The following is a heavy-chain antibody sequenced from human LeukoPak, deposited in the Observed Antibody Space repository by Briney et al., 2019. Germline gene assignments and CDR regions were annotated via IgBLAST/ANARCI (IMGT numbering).Heavy chain of an antibody. CDR1: GFSFSAYG. CDR2: IWYDGSSK. V-gene: IGHV3-33*01. CDR3: ARSQSSSLIDY. Sequence: GGSLRLSCAASGFSFSAYGVHWVRQAPGRGLEWVAVIWYDGSSKDYADSVKGRFTLSRDNSKNTLYLQMNSLTVEDTAVYYCARSQSSSLIDYWGQGTLVTVSS. D-gene: IGHD6-13*01. J-gene: IGHJ4*02.